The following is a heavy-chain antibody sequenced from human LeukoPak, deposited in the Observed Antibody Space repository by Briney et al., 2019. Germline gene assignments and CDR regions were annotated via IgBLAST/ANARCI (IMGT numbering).Heavy chain of an antibody. CDR2: IGIDGDT. J-gene: IGHJ5*01. D-gene: IGHD6-19*01. Sequence: GGSLRLSCAASGFTLGGYDMHWVRQAPGKGLEWVSAIGIDGDTYYPGSVKGRFTISRENAKNSLYLQMNSLRGGDTAVYYCARTSLSGWYDSWGQGTLVTVSS. V-gene: IGHV3-13*01. CDR3: ARTSLSGWYDS. CDR1: GFTLGGYD.